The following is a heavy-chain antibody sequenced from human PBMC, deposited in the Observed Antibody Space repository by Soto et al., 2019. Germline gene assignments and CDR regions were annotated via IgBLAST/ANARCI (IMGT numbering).Heavy chain of an antibody. CDR2: IYYSGST. CDR3: ARMGYSYGFYYYYGMDV. J-gene: IGHJ6*02. CDR1: GCSISSYY. V-gene: IGHV4-59*08. D-gene: IGHD5-18*01. Sequence: PSETLSLTCTISGCSISSYYWSWIRQPPGKGLEWIGYIYYSGSTNYNPSLKSRVTISVDTSKNQFSLKLGSVTAADTAVYYCARMGYSYGFYYYYGMDVWGQGTTVT.